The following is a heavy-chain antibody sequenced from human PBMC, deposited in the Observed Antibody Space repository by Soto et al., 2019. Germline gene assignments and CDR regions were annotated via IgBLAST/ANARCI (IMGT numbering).Heavy chain of an antibody. V-gene: IGHV3-66*04. CDR1: GLSVSTQY. D-gene: IGHD5-12*01. CDR2: IYRGGNT. CDR3: ASQSSEWLLFAS. J-gene: IGHJ4*02. Sequence: PGGSLRLSCAASGLSVSTQYMSWVRQAPGKGLEWVSVIYRGGNTYYADSVKGRFTISRDNAKNSLYLQMNSLRAEDTAVYYCASQSSEWLLFASWGQGTLVTVSS.